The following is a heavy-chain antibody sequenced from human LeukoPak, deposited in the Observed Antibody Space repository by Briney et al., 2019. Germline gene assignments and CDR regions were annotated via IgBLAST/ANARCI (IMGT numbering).Heavy chain of an antibody. D-gene: IGHD3-16*01. J-gene: IGHJ4*02. CDR1: GGSISSYY. V-gene: IGHV4-59*01. Sequence: SETLSLTCTVSGGSISSYYWSWIRQPSGKGLEWIGYIYYSGSTNYNPSLKSRVTISVDTSKNQFSLKLSSVTAADTAVYYCARGHRLWGLPDYWGQGTLVTVSS. CDR3: ARGHRLWGLPDY. CDR2: IYYSGST.